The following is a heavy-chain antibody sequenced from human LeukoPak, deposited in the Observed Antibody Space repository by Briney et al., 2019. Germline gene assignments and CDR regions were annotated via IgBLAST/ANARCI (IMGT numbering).Heavy chain of an antibody. CDR3: ARDRNTDFWSGYYTNYFDY. V-gene: IGHV3-23*01. CDR2: IRGSGDST. Sequence: PGGSLRLSCAASGFTFSSYAMSWVRQAPGKGLEWVSGIRGSGDSTDYADSVKGRFTISRDNAKNSLYLQMNSLRAEDTAVYYCARDRNTDFWSGYYTNYFDYWGQGTLVTVSS. J-gene: IGHJ4*02. CDR1: GFTFSSYA. D-gene: IGHD3-3*01.